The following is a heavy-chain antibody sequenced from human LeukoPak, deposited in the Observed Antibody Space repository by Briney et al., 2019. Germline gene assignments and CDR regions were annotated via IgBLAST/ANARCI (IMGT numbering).Heavy chain of an antibody. J-gene: IGHJ4*02. Sequence: AGGSLRLSCAASGLTFSSYGTHWVRQAPGKGLEWVAVISYDGSNKYYADSVKGRLTISRDNSKNTLYLQMNSLRAEDTAVYYCARGATYYYDSSDYWGQGTLVTVSS. V-gene: IGHV3-30*03. CDR1: GLTFSSYG. D-gene: IGHD3-22*01. CDR3: ARGATYYYDSSDY. CDR2: ISYDGSNK.